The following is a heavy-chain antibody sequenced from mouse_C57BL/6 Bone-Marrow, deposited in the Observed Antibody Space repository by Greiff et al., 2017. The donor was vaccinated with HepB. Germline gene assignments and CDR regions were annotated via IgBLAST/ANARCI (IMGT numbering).Heavy chain of an antibody. CDR1: GFTFSSYG. J-gene: IGHJ2*01. V-gene: IGHV5-6*02. CDR2: LSSGGSYT. CDR3: ARHGGY. Sequence: EVKLEESGGDLVKPGGSLKLSCAASGFTFSSYGMSWVRQTPDKRLEWVATLSSGGSYTYYPDSVKGRYTITRDNAKNTVYLQLSSLKSEDTAMYYCARHGGYWGQGTTLTVSS.